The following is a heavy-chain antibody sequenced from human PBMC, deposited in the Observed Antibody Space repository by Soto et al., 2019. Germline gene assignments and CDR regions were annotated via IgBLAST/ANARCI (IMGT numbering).Heavy chain of an antibody. CDR2: ISCNSGQL. V-gene: IGHV3-9*01. Sequence: EVQLVESGGGLVQPDRSLRLSCVASGFTFDDYAMHWVRQAPGKGLAWVSAISCNSGQLDYAESGRGRFTISRDNAKISLYLPMNSVTPEHTALYCCAKDKSTGKYSCYSSMDVWCKGNTVSVSS. J-gene: IGHJ6*03. D-gene: IGHD2-15*01. CDR3: AKDKSTGKYSCYSSMDV. CDR1: GFTFDDYA.